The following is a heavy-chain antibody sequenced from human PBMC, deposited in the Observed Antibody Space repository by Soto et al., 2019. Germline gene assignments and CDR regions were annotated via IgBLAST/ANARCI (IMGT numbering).Heavy chain of an antibody. J-gene: IGHJ3*02. D-gene: IGHD1-7*01. Sequence: PGGSLRLSCAASGFTVSSNYMSWVRQAPGKGLEWVSVIYSGGSTYYADSVKGRFTISRDNSKNTLYLQMSSLRAEDTAVYYCARSNWNYEGAFDIWGQGTMVTVSS. CDR2: IYSGGST. CDR1: GFTVSSNY. CDR3: ARSNWNYEGAFDI. V-gene: IGHV3-66*01.